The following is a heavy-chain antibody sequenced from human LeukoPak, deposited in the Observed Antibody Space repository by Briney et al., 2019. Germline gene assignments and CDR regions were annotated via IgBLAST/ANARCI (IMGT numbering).Heavy chain of an antibody. CDR3: AKEYGSGSYYPY. Sequence: PGGSLRLSCAASGFTFSIYAMSWVRQAPGKGLAWVSAISGSGGSTYYADSVKGRFTISRDNSKNTLYLQMNSLRAEDTAVYYCAKEYGSGSYYPYWGQGTLVTVSS. V-gene: IGHV3-23*01. D-gene: IGHD3-10*01. CDR2: ISGSGGST. CDR1: GFTFSIYA. J-gene: IGHJ4*02.